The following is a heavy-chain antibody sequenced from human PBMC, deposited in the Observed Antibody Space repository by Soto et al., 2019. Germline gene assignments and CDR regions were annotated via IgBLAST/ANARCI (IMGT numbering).Heavy chain of an antibody. V-gene: IGHV4-59*01. CDR3: ARGPRGVRAAAQEYYYDSSGYYYFDY. D-gene: IGHD3-22*01. J-gene: IGHJ4*02. CDR1: GGSISSYY. Sequence: SETLSLTCTVSGGSISSYYWSWIRQPPGKGLEWIGYIYYSGSTNYNPSLKSRVTISVDTSKNQFSLKLSSVTAADTAVYYCARGPRGVRAAAQEYYYDSSGYYYFDYWGQGTLVTVS. CDR2: IYYSGST.